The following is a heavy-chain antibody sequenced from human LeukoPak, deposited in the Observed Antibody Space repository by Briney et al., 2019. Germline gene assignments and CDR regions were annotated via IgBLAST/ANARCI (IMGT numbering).Heavy chain of an antibody. Sequence: ASVKVSCKASGYTFTGYYLYWVRQAPGQGLEWMGWINPNSGGVNYALKFQGRVTMTRDTSISTAYMELSSLKSEDTAVYYCARAYLYSAGFDYWGQGTLVTVSS. D-gene: IGHD5-18*01. J-gene: IGHJ4*02. CDR3: ARAYLYSAGFDY. V-gene: IGHV1-2*02. CDR2: INPNSGGV. CDR1: GYTFTGYY.